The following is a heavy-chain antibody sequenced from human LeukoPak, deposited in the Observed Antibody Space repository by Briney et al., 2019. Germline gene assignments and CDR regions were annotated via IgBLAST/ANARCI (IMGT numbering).Heavy chain of an antibody. CDR2: IDWDDDK. Sequence: SGPTLVNPTQTLTLTCTFSGFSLSTSGMCMSWIRQPPGKALEWLARIDWDDDKYYSTSLKTRLTISKDTSKNQVVLTMTNVDPVDTATYYCARIYPYGSRWSHFDYWGQGTLVTVSS. J-gene: IGHJ4*02. CDR3: ARIYPYGSRWSHFDY. V-gene: IGHV2-70*11. CDR1: GFSLSTSGMC. D-gene: IGHD6-13*01.